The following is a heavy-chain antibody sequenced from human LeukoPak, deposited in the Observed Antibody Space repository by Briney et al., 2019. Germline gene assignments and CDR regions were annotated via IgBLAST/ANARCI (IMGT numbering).Heavy chain of an antibody. V-gene: IGHV4-39*01. CDR1: GDFLSSGSYY. Sequence: PSETLSLTCTVSGDFLSSGSYYWGWIRQSPGKGLAWIGSIYYSGSIFYNASFESRLTLSVDTSKNQFYLKLRSLTAADTAVYYCARLCQVTSYAKFDYWGQGIQDTVSS. CDR3: ARLCQVTSYAKFDY. CDR2: IYYSGSI. D-gene: IGHD2-21*02. J-gene: IGHJ4*02.